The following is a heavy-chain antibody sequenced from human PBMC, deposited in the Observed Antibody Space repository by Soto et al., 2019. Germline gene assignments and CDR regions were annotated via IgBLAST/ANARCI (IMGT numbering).Heavy chain of an antibody. Sequence: QVQLVESGGGVVQPGRSLRLSCAASGFTFSNYGLHWVRQAPGKGLEWVAFISNGGSDKYYANSVKGRFTISRDNSKNTLYLHLNGLRDEDTAVYFCAKSVDCWGQGTLVTGSS. CDR3: AKSVDC. V-gene: IGHV3-30*18. J-gene: IGHJ4*02. CDR2: ISNGGSDK. CDR1: GFTFSNYG.